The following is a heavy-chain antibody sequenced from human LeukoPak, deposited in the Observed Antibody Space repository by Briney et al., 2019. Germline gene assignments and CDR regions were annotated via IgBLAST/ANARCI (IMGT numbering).Heavy chain of an antibody. CDR1: GGSISSYY. V-gene: IGHV4-4*07. J-gene: IGHJ5*02. D-gene: IGHD2-2*01. CDR2: IYTSGST. CDR3: ARVEYQLLSVWFDP. Sequence: SETLSLTCTVSGGSISSYYWSWIRQPAGKGLEWIGRIYTSGSTNYNPSLKSRVTMSVDTSKNQFSLKLSSVTAADTAVHYCARVEYQLLSVWFDPWGQGPLVTVSS.